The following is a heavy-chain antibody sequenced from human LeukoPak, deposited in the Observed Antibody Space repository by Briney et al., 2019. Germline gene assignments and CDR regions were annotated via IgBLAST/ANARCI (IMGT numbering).Heavy chain of an antibody. J-gene: IGHJ4*02. CDR3: ARDYIGDSSTWYDY. D-gene: IGHD6-13*01. V-gene: IGHV1-3*01. CDR2: INAGNGNT. CDR1: GYTFANYG. Sequence: ASVKVSCKASGYTFANYGLRWVRQAPGQRLEWMGWINAGNGNTKYSQKFQGRVTITRDTSATTAYMELSSLRSEDTAVYYCARDYIGDSSTWYDYWGQGTLVAVSS.